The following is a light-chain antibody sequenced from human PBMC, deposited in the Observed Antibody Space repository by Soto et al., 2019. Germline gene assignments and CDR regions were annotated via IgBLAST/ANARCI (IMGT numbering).Light chain of an antibody. Sequence: QSVLTQPRSVSGSPGQSVTISCTGTSSDVGGYNLVSWYQQYPDKAPKLMIYDVTKRPSGVPDRFSGSKSGNTASLTISGLQAEDEADYYCCSYAGSYTVVFGGGTKLTVL. V-gene: IGLV2-11*01. CDR1: SSDVGGYNL. J-gene: IGLJ2*01. CDR2: DVT. CDR3: CSYAGSYTVV.